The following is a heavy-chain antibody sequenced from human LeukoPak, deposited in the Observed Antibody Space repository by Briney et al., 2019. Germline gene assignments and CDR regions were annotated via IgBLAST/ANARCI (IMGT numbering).Heavy chain of an antibody. CDR3: AKAVQFYYYGMDV. J-gene: IGHJ6*02. CDR1: GFTFSSYA. CDR2: ISGSGDNT. Sequence: GGSLRLSCAASGFTFSSYAMSWVRQAPGKGLEWVSAISGSGDNTYYADSVKGRFSISRDNSKNTLYLQMNSLRAEDTAVYYCAKAVQFYYYGMDVWGQGTTVTVSS. V-gene: IGHV3-23*01.